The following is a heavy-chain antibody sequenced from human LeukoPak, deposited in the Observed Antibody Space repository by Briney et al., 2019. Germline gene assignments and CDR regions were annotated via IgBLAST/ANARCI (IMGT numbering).Heavy chain of an antibody. D-gene: IGHD6-13*01. Sequence: PGGSLRLSCATSGFTFRNDWVTWVRQAQGKGLEWVANINQDGTKKNYVDSVKGRFTISGDNTKNSLFLQMNSLRAEDTAIYYCARDTSPSSRSSYFDALDMWGQGTMVTVSS. CDR3: ARDTSPSSRSSYFDALDM. CDR2: INQDGTKK. J-gene: IGHJ3*02. CDR1: GFTFRNDW. V-gene: IGHV3-7*01.